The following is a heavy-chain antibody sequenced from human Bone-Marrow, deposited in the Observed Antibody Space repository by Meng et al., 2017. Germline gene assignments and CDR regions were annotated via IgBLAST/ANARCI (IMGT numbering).Heavy chain of an antibody. V-gene: IGHV3-23*01. CDR3: AKDHIGYCRGGSCKRGAFDI. CDR2: ISGSGGST. J-gene: IGHJ3*02. D-gene: IGHD2-15*01. CDR1: GFTFSSYA. Sequence: GESLKISCAASGFTFSSYAMSWVRQAPGKGLEWVSAISGSGGSTYYADSVKGRFTISRDNSKNTLYLQMNSLRAEDPAVYYCAKDHIGYCRGGSCKRGAFDIWGQGTMVTVSS.